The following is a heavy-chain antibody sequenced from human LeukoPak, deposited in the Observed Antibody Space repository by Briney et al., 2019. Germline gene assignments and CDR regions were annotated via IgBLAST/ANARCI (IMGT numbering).Heavy chain of an antibody. CDR2: IIPIFGTA. V-gene: IGHV1-69*06. D-gene: IGHD1-26*01. CDR1: GGTFSSYA. CDR3: AGVSFFRWYSGYYYYYYMDV. Sequence: SVKVSCKASGGTFSSYAITWVRQAPGQGLEWMGGIIPIFGTANYAQKFQGRVTITADKSTSTAYMELRSLRSDDTAVYYCAGVSFFRWYSGYYYYYYMDVWGKGTTVTISS. J-gene: IGHJ6*03.